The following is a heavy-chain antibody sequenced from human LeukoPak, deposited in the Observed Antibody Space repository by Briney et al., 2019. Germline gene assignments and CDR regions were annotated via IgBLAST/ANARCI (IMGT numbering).Heavy chain of an antibody. CDR2: ISYSGNA. Sequence: SETLSLTCTVSGAPIITTNYYWSWIRQPPGKGLEWIGRISYSGNAYYNPSLRSRLSISMDASKNQFSLKVRSVTAADTAVYYCARNLGQTWGTVTTDLWYFDHWGQGTLVPVSS. V-gene: IGHV4-39*01. D-gene: IGHD4-11*01. CDR1: GAPIITTNYY. CDR3: ARNLGQTWGTVTTDLWYFDH. J-gene: IGHJ4*02.